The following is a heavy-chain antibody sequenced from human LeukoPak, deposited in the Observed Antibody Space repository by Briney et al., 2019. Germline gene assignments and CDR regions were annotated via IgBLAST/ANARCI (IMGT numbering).Heavy chain of an antibody. CDR2: ISGSGGTT. CDR3: AKDPYRASSGLVDY. D-gene: IGHD5-12*01. V-gene: IGHV3-23*01. Sequence: GGSLRLSCATSGFTFSNYAVSWFRQAPGKGLEWVSSISGSGGTTYYADSVKGRFTISRDNSKNTPYLQMNSLRAEDTAVYYCAKDPYRASSGLVDYWGQGTLVTVSS. J-gene: IGHJ4*02. CDR1: GFTFSNYA.